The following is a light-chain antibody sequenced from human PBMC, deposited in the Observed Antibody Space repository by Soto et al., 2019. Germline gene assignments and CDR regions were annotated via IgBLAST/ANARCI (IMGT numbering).Light chain of an antibody. CDR3: QSYDSTQRV. J-gene: IGLJ2*01. CDR1: SGSIASNY. V-gene: IGLV6-57*01. CDR2: EDN. Sequence: NFMVTQPHSVSESPGKTVTISCTRSSGSIASNYVQWYQQRPGSSPTTVIYEDNQRPSGVPDRFSGSIDSSSNSASLTISGLKTEDEADYYCQSYDSTQRVFGGGTKLTVL.